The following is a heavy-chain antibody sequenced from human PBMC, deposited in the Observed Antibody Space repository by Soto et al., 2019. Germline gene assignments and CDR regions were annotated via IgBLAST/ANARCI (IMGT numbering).Heavy chain of an antibody. Sequence: GASVKVSCKASGYSFTAYFMHWVRQAPGQGLEWMGIVHPSGGNTNYAQKFQGRVTMTWDTSTTTVYMELSSLRSDDTAVSYCARAPDSSSSFFFDSWGQGSLVTVSS. D-gene: IGHD3-22*01. J-gene: IGHJ4*02. CDR2: VHPSGGNT. CDR3: ARAPDSSSSFFFDS. CDR1: GYSFTAYF. V-gene: IGHV1-46*01.